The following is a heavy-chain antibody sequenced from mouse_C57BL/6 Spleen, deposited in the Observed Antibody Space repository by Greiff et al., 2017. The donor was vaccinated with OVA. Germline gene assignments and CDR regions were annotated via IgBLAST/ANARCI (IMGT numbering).Heavy chain of an antibody. J-gene: IGHJ3*01. Sequence: QVQLQQSGAELVRPGASVTLSCKASGYTFTDYEMHWVKQTPVHGLEWIGAIDPETGGTAYNQKFKGKAILTADKSSSTAYMELRSLTSEDSAVYYFTRSMMVKRAWFAYWGQGTLVTVSA. D-gene: IGHD2-3*01. CDR3: TRSMMVKRAWFAY. V-gene: IGHV1-15*01. CDR1: GYTFTDYE. CDR2: IDPETGGT.